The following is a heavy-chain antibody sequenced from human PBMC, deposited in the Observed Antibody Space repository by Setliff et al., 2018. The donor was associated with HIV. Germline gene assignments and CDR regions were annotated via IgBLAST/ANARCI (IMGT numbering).Heavy chain of an antibody. CDR1: GGSFSGYY. CDR2: INHSGST. J-gene: IGHJ5*02. CDR3: ARTYGSGEHWFDP. V-gene: IGHV4-34*01. Sequence: SETLSLTCAVYGGSFSGYYWSWIRQPPGKGLEWIGEINHSGSTNYNPSLKSRVTISVDTSKNQFSLKLSSVTAADTAVYYCARTYGSGEHWFDPWGQGTLVTVS. D-gene: IGHD3-10*01.